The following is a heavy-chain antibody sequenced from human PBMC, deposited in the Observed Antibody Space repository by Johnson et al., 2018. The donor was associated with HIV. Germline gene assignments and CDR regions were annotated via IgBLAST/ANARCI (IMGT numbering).Heavy chain of an antibody. D-gene: IGHD3-3*01. CDR3: ANDFWSGSGI. J-gene: IGHJ3*02. Sequence: QVQLVESGGGVVQPGRSLRLSCAASGFTFSNYVIHWVRQSPGKGLEWVAVISSDGSNKYYADSVKGRFTISRDNSKSTLYLQMNSLRAEDTAVYYCANDFWSGSGIWGQGTMVTVSS. CDR2: ISSDGSNK. V-gene: IGHV3-30*18. CDR1: GFTFSNYV.